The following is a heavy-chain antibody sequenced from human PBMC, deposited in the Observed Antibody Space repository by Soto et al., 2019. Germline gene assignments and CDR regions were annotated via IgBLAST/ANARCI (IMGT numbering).Heavy chain of an antibody. CDR2: MNPNSGNT. D-gene: IGHD3-10*01. CDR3: ASVLLWFGESPGGMDV. V-gene: IGHV1-8*01. J-gene: IGHJ6*02. CDR1: GYTFTSYD. Sequence: ASVKVSCKASGYTFTSYDINWVRQATGQGLEWMGWMNPNSGNTGYAQKFQGRVTMTRNTSISTAYMELSSLRSEDTAVYYCASVLLWFGESPGGMDVWGQGTTVTVSS.